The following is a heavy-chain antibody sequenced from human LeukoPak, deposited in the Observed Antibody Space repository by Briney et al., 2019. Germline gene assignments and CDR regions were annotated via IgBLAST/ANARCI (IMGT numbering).Heavy chain of an antibody. Sequence: PGGSLRLSCAASGFTFSNYEMNWVRRAPGKGLDWVSYIRSSGSSIYYADSVKGRFTISRDNAKNSLYLQMNSLRAEDTAVYYCAREGVTAPGDYWGQGTLVTVSS. V-gene: IGHV3-48*03. CDR3: AREGVTAPGDY. CDR1: GFTFSNYE. J-gene: IGHJ4*02. D-gene: IGHD2-21*02. CDR2: IRSSGSSI.